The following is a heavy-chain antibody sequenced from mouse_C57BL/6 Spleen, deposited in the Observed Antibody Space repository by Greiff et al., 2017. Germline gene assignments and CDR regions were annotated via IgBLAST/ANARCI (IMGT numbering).Heavy chain of an antibody. D-gene: IGHD1-1*01. CDR1: GYSITSGYY. Sequence: EVKLLESGPGLVKPSQSLSLTCSVTGYSITSGYYWNWIRQFPGNKLEWMGYISYDGSNNYNPSLKNRISITRDTSKNQFFLKLNSVTTEDTATYYCARRGDYYGSSPWFAYWGQGTLVTVSA. CDR2: ISYDGSN. J-gene: IGHJ3*01. CDR3: ARRGDYYGSSPWFAY. V-gene: IGHV3-6*01.